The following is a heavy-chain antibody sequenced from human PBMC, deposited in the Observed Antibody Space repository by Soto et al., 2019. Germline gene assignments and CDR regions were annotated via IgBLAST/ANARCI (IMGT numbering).Heavy chain of an antibody. CDR3: AKDGKWMDVYLES. Sequence: RQLSFTASGFTFSNSAMTWVRQAPGKVLEWVSIISASGRSTYHAASVKGRFTISRDNSKDTLYLQMTRLRAEDTATYYCAKDGKWMDVYLESWGQGTQVTLSS. J-gene: IGHJ4*02. CDR1: GFTFSNSA. D-gene: IGHD3-3*01. V-gene: IGHV3-23*01. CDR2: ISASGRST.